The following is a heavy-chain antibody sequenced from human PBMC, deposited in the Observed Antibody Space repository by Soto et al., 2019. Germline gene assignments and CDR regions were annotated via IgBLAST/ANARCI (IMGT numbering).Heavy chain of an antibody. CDR2: INAGNGNT. CDR1: GYTFTSYA. D-gene: IGHD3-3*01. CDR3: ARDRYYDFWSGFDY. V-gene: IGHV1-3*01. J-gene: IGHJ4*02. Sequence: ASVKVSCKASGYTFTSYAMHWVRQAPGQRLEWMGWINAGNGNTKYSQKFQGRVTITRDTSASTAYMELSSQRSEDTAVYYCARDRYYDFWSGFDYWGQGTLVTVSS.